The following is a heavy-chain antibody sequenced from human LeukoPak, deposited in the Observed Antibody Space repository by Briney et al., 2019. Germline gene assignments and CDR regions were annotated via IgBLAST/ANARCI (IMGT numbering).Heavy chain of an antibody. CDR3: AGRQGYCSSTSCYIFRGYYFDY. CDR1: GGSFSGYY. D-gene: IGHD2-2*02. J-gene: IGHJ4*02. Sequence: SETLSLTCAVYGGSFSGYYWSWVRQPPGKGVEWRGEINHSGSTNYNPSLTSGVTISVDTSKNKFSLKRNCVTAADTAVSYIAGRQGYCSSTSCYIFRGYYFDYWGQGTLVTVSS. V-gene: IGHV4-34*01. CDR2: INHSGST.